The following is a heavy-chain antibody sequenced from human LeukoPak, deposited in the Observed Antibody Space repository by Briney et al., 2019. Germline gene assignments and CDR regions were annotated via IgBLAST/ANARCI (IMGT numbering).Heavy chain of an antibody. CDR2: ISAYNGNT. Sequence: GASVKVSCKASGYTFTSYGISWVRQAPGQGLEWMGWISAYNGNTNYAQQLQGRVTMTKDTSTITAYIELRSLRSVDPAVYYCARAGPWAATNPGTEGYWGQGTLVTVSS. CDR1: GYTFTSYG. J-gene: IGHJ4*02. CDR3: ARAGPWAATNPGTEGY. V-gene: IGHV1-18*01. D-gene: IGHD1-1*01.